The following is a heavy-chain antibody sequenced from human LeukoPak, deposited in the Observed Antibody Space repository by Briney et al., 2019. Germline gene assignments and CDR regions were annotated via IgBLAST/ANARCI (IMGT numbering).Heavy chain of an antibody. Sequence: ALVKVSCKASGYTFTGYYMHWVRQAPGQGLEWMGWINPNSGGTKYAEMFQGRVTMTRDTSISTAYMELSRLTSDDTAVYYCARDVGGSYSEAVDCWGQGTLVTVSS. CDR3: ARDVGGSYSEAVDC. V-gene: IGHV1-2*02. CDR1: GYTFTGYY. D-gene: IGHD1-26*01. CDR2: INPNSGGT. J-gene: IGHJ4*02.